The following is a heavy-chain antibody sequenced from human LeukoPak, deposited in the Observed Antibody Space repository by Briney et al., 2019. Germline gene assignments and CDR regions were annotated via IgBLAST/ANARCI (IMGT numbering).Heavy chain of an antibody. D-gene: IGHD3-10*01. J-gene: IGHJ4*02. V-gene: IGHV4-59*08. Sequence: SETLSLTCTVSGGSISSYYWSWIRQPPRKGLEWVGYIYYSGSTNYNPSLKSRVTISVDTSKNQFSLKLSSVTAADTAVYYCARHRTNRFGELLFFDYWGQGTLVTVSS. CDR2: IYYSGST. CDR1: GGSISSYY. CDR3: ARHRTNRFGELLFFDY.